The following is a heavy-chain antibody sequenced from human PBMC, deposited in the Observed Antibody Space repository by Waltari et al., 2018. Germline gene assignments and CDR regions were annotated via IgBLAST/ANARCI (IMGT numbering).Heavy chain of an antibody. J-gene: IGHJ1*01. Sequence: VQPVQAGAEVKXPGAAVKVSCXASGYTFTGYXMHWVRQAAGQGLEGRGWIKPNAGXTHYAQKFRGSVXMTXDTSXXTXYMVLSRRXXDDAXVYYCARGGTXEEYFPHXGQGTLVTVXS. CDR3: ARGGTXEEYFPH. D-gene: IGHD3-16*01. V-gene: IGHV1-2*02. CDR2: IKPNAGXT. CDR1: GYTFTGYX.